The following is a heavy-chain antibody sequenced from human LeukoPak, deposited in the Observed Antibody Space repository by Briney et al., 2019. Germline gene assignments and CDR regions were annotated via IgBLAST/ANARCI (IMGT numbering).Heavy chain of an antibody. CDR3: ARGGLYSSSWFAASHNDY. CDR2: IYHSGST. CDR1: GYSISSGYY. D-gene: IGHD6-13*01. Sequence: SETLSLTCAVSGYSISSGYYWGWIRQPPGKGLEWIGSIYHSGSTYYNPSLKSRVTISVDTSKNQFSLKLSSVTAADTAVYYCARGGLYSSSWFAASHNDYWGQGTLVTVSS. J-gene: IGHJ4*02. V-gene: IGHV4-38-2*01.